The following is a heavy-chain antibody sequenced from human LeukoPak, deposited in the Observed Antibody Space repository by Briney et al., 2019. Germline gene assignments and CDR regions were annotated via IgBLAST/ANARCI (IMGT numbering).Heavy chain of an antibody. D-gene: IGHD6-19*01. V-gene: IGHV3-7*03. CDR3: AKDNRRHYTSGPNPDSLH. CDR1: GFIFSSYW. Sequence: GGSLRLSCAASGFIFSSYWMSWVRQAPGTGLEWVANIKQDGSEKYYVDSVKGRFTISRDNAKNSLYLQMDSLRVEDTAFYYCAKDNRRHYTSGPNPDSLHWGQGALVTVSS. CDR2: IKQDGSEK. J-gene: IGHJ4*02.